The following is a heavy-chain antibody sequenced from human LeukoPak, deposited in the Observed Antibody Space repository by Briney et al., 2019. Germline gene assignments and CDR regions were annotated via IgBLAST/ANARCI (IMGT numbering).Heavy chain of an antibody. J-gene: IGHJ6*03. Sequence: ASVKVSCKASGYTFTSYDINGGGKATGQGLEWMGWMNLNSGNPGYAQTFKGRVTITRNTSLSTASTALRSLRSEDTAVYYCARGPNYDSSGYYIYYYYYMDVWGKGTTVTVSS. CDR3: ARGPNYDSSGYYIYYYYYMDV. CDR1: GYTFTSYD. V-gene: IGHV1-8*03. D-gene: IGHD3-22*01. CDR2: MNLNSGNP.